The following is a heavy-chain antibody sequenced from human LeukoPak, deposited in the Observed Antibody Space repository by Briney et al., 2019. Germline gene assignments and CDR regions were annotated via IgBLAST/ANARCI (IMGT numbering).Heavy chain of an antibody. V-gene: IGHV3-30-3*01. CDR2: ISYDGVNK. D-gene: IGHD3-16*02. J-gene: IGHJ4*02. Sequence: PGGSLRLSCEASGFTFSSHAIHWVRQAPGKGLECVAFISYDGVNKHYADSVKGRFTLSRDNSKNTLYLQMNSLRAEDTAVYYCARDVSYHYSFDYWGQGTLVTVSS. CDR3: ARDVSYHYSFDY. CDR1: GFTFSSHA.